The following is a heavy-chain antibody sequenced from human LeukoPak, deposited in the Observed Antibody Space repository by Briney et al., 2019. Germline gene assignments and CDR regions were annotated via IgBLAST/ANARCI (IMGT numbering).Heavy chain of an antibody. CDR3: GRAPAEIGGYYPEYFRH. D-gene: IGHD3-22*01. J-gene: IGHJ1*01. CDR2: IIRDVSTT. Sequence: GGSLRLSCAPSGVSFSRSRIYWGRDAPGEGLWRVSRIIRDVSTTYADSVMGRFTISRDNAKNTVSLQKSSLRAEDTGVYYCGRAPAEIGGYYPEYFRHWGQGTLVTVSS. CDR1: GVSFSRSR. V-gene: IGHV3-74*03.